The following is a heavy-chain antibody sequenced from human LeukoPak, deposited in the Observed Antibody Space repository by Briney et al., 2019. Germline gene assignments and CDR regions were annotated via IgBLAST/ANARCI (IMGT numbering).Heavy chain of an antibody. V-gene: IGHV3-53*01. CDR2: IYSGGST. CDR1: GFTVSSNH. J-gene: IGHJ4*02. D-gene: IGHD1-1*01. Sequence: PGGSLRLSCAASGFTVSSNHMSWVRQAPGKGLEWVSVIYSGGSTDYADSVKGRFTISRDNLKNTLYLLMNSLRAEDTAVYYCARGPAGYNWGQGTLVTFSS. CDR3: ARGPAGYN.